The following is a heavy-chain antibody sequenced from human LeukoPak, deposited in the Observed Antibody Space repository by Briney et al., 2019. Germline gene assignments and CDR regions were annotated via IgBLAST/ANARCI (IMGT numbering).Heavy chain of an antibody. D-gene: IGHD1-26*01. J-gene: IGHJ4*02. CDR2: ISSSRSTI. V-gene: IGHV3-48*01. Sequence: SGGSLRLSCASSGFTFSSYSMNWVRQAPGKGLEWVSYISSSRSTIYYADSVKGRFTISRDNAKNSLYLQMNSLRAEDTAVYYCAIVGASQFDYWGQGTLVTVSS. CDR1: GFTFSSYS. CDR3: AIVGASQFDY.